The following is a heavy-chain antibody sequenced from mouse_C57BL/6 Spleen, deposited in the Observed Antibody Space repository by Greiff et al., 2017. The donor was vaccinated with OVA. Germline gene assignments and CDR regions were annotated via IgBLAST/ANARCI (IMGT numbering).Heavy chain of an antibody. D-gene: IGHD2-4*01. CDR2: ISNGGGST. CDR1: GFTFSDYY. Sequence: EVQRVESGGGLVQPGGSLKLSCAASGFTFSDYYMYWVRQTPEKRLEWVAYISNGGGSTYYPDTVKGRFTISRDNAKNTLYLQMSRLKSEDTAMYYCARQTYDYDGLLYAMDYWGQGTSVTVSS. J-gene: IGHJ4*01. V-gene: IGHV5-12*01. CDR3: ARQTYDYDGLLYAMDY.